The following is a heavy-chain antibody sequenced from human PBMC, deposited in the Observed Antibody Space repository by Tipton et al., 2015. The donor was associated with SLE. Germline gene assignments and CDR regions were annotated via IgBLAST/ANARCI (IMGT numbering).Heavy chain of an antibody. D-gene: IGHD1-26*01. Sequence: SLRLSCSASGFTFSRYAIYWVRQAPGKGLEYVSAISRNGGSTYYADSVKGRFTISRDNSKNTLYLQMSSLRAEDTAVYYCVNMPGLIVGATGYYYGMDVWGQGTTVTVSS. V-gene: IGHV3-64D*06. CDR3: VNMPGLIVGATGYYYGMDV. CDR2: ISRNGGST. CDR1: GFTFSRYA. J-gene: IGHJ6*02.